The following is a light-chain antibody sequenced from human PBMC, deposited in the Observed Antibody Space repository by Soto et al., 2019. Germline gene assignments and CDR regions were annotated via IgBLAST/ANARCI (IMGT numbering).Light chain of an antibody. CDR3: SSYACTHTLL. Sequence: QSVLTQPPSASGSPGQSVTISCTGNSSYIGGYKYVSWYQQHPGKAPKLMIYEVSERPSGVPDRFAASKSGNTASLTVSGLQAEDEADYYCSSYACTHTLLFGGGTKLTVL. CDR2: EVS. J-gene: IGLJ2*01. V-gene: IGLV2-8*01. CDR1: SSYIGGYKY.